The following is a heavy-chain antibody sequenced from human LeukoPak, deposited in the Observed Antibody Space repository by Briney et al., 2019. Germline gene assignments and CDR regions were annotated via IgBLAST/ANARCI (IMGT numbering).Heavy chain of an antibody. Sequence: QPGGSLRLSCAASGFTFSSYWMHWVRQAPGKGLVWVSRINSDGSSTSYADSVKGRFTISRDNAKNTLYLQMNSLRAEDTAVYYCAKDSLNYDFWSGYHNWFDPWGQGTLVTVSS. D-gene: IGHD3-3*01. V-gene: IGHV3-74*01. CDR1: GFTFSSYW. CDR3: AKDSLNYDFWSGYHNWFDP. CDR2: INSDGSST. J-gene: IGHJ5*02.